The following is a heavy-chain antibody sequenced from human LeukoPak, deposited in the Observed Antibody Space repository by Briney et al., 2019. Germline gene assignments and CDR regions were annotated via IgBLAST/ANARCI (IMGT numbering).Heavy chain of an antibody. CDR2: IYSSGST. CDR3: ASKQVYYYDSSGYFLWDY. Sequence: PSEALSLTCTVSGGSINSGGYYWSWIRQPPGKGLEWLGYIYSSGSTYYNPSLMSRITISRDTSKKRFSLRLSSVTAADMAVYYCASKQVYYYDSSGYFLWDYWGQGTLVTVSS. J-gene: IGHJ4*02. D-gene: IGHD3-22*01. CDR1: GGSINSGGYY. V-gene: IGHV4-30-4*01.